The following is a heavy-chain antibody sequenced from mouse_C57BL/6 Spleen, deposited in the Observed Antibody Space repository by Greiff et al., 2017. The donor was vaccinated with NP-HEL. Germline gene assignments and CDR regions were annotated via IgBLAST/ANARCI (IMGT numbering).Heavy chain of an antibody. J-gene: IGHJ2*01. V-gene: IGHV3-6*01. Sequence: EVKLQESGPGLVKPSQSLSLTCSVTGYSITSGYYWNWIRQFPGNKLEWMGYISYDGSNNYNPSLKIRISITRDTSKNQFFLKLNSVTTEDTATYYCARRGYYGNEDYFDYWGQGTTLTVSS. CDR2: ISYDGSN. D-gene: IGHD2-1*01. CDR3: ARRGYYGNEDYFDY. CDR1: GYSITSGYY.